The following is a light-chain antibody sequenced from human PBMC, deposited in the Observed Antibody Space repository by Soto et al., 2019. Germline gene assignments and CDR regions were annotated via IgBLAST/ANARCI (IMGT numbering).Light chain of an antibody. Sequence: DIVLTQSPATLSFSPGERATLSCRASQSVSNNNFAWYRQRPGQAPRLLIYGASGRTAGIPDRFSGSGSGTDFTLSISRLEPEDFAVYYCQQYGVSPTFGRGTKVDIK. V-gene: IGKV3-20*01. CDR3: QQYGVSPT. CDR1: QSVSNNN. J-gene: IGKJ4*01. CDR2: GAS.